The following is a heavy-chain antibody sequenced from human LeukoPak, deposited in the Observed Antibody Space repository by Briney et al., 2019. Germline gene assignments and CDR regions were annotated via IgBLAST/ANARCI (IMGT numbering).Heavy chain of an antibody. J-gene: IGHJ4*02. CDR2: INYSGST. Sequence: SETLSLTCTVSGGSISSGNYYWAWLRQPPGKGLELIATINYSGSTYFNPSLKSRVTISVDTSKNQFSLKLTSVTAADTAVFYCARYLSRGFYFDYWGQGTLVTVSS. CDR1: GGSISSGNYY. CDR3: ARYLSRGFYFDY. V-gene: IGHV4-39*01.